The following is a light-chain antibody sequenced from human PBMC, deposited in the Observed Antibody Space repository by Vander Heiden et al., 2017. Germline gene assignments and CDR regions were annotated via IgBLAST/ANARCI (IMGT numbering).Light chain of an antibody. Sequence: QSALTQPASVSGSPGQSIPIPCTGTSSDVGVYNLVYWYQQHPGKAPKLMIYEVSKRPSGVSNRFSGSKSGNTASLTISGLQAEDEADYYCCSYAGSSTFVVFGGGTKLTVL. CDR1: SSDVGVYNL. CDR3: CSYAGSSTFVV. CDR2: EVS. V-gene: IGLV2-23*02. J-gene: IGLJ2*01.